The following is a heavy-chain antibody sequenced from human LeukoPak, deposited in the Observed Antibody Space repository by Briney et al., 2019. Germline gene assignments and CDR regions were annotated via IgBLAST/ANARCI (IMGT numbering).Heavy chain of an antibody. CDR2: ISYDGSNK. CDR3: RCYGDYHYTGAFDI. D-gene: IGHD4-17*01. V-gene: IGHV3-30-3*01. J-gene: IGHJ3*02. CDR1: GFTFSSYA. Sequence: GGSLRLSCAASGFTFSSYAMHWVRQAPGKGLEWVAVISYDGSNKYYADSVKGRFTISRDNSKNTLYRQMNSLRAEDTAVYYCRCYGDYHYTGAFDIWGQGTMVTVSS.